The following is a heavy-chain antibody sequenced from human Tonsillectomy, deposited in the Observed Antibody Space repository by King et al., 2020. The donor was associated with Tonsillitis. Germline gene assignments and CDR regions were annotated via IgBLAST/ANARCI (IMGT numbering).Heavy chain of an antibody. V-gene: IGHV1-3*01. J-gene: IGHJ6*02. Sequence: VQLVQSGAEVKKPGASVKVSCKASGYTFTRYTMYWVRQAPGQRLEWMGWINADNGDIKYSQKFQGRVTITRDTSATTGYMELSSLRSEDTAVYFCARASSDYYHGMDVWGGGTAVTVPS. CDR2: INADNGDI. CDR1: GYTFTRYT. CDR3: ARASSDYYHGMDV.